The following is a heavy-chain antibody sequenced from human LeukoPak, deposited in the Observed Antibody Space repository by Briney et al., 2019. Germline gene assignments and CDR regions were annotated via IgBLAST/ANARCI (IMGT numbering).Heavy chain of an antibody. Sequence: GGSLRLSCAASGFTFSAYGMTWVRQAPGKGLAWVSGINNSGGSTYYADSVKGRFTISRDNSKNTLYLQMNSLRAEDTAVYYCAKDLGQQWGFDYWGQGTLVTVSS. CDR1: GFTFSAYG. CDR3: AKDLGQQWGFDY. D-gene: IGHD6-19*01. V-gene: IGHV3-23*01. J-gene: IGHJ4*02. CDR2: INNSGGST.